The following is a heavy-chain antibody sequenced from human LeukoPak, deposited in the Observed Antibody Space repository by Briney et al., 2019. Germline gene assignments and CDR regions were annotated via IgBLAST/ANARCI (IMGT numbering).Heavy chain of an antibody. V-gene: IGHV3-23*01. CDR3: ARDPGYSSSCFDY. CDR2: ITGSGDTT. D-gene: IGHD6-13*01. CDR1: GFTFSSYA. Sequence: GASLRLSCAASGFTFSSYAMTWVRQAPGKGLEWVSSITGSGDTTYYADSVKGRFTISRDNSKNTLYLQMNSLRAEDTAVYYCARDPGYSSSCFDYWGQGTLVTVSS. J-gene: IGHJ4*02.